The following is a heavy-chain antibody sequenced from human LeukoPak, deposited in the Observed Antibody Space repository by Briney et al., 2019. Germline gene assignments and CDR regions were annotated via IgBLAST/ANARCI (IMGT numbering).Heavy chain of an antibody. V-gene: IGHV3-30*04. CDR1: GFAFSNFA. Sequence: PGGSLRLSCAASGFAFSNFAMHWVRQAPGKGLEWVAVVSYEGTIKYYTDSAKGRFTISRDNAKNSLYLQMNSLRAEDTAVYYCARDSYDSSGYYPDPIDYWGQGTLVTVSS. CDR3: ARDSYDSSGYYPDPIDY. CDR2: VSYEGTIK. J-gene: IGHJ4*02. D-gene: IGHD3-22*01.